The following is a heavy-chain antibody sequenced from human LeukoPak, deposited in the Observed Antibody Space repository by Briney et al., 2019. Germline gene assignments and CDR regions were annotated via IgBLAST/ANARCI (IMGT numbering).Heavy chain of an antibody. CDR3: ARLGFSSGWPLDY. J-gene: IGHJ4*02. D-gene: IGHD6-19*01. CDR2: VYYTGNT. V-gene: IGHV4-39*01. Sequence: SETQSLTCTVSGGSINSSGYYWGWIRQPPGKGLEWIGSVYYTGNTYYNPSLKSRVTISVDTPRNQFSLKLSSVTAADTAVFYCARLGFSSGWPLDYWGQGTLVTVSS. CDR1: GGSINSSGYY.